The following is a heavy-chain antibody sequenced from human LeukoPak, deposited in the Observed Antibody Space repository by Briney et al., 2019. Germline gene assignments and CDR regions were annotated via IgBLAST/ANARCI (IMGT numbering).Heavy chain of an antibody. CDR3: AKDLWSSSWYFDY. CDR1: GFTFNSYW. V-gene: IGHV3-23*01. Sequence: GGSLRLSCAASGFTFNSYWMNWVRQAPGKGLEWVSGIGGGGGSTYYADSMKGRFTISRDNSKNTLYLQMNSLRAEDTAVYYCAKDLWSSSWYFDYWGQGTLVTVSS. CDR2: IGGGGGST. D-gene: IGHD6-13*01. J-gene: IGHJ4*02.